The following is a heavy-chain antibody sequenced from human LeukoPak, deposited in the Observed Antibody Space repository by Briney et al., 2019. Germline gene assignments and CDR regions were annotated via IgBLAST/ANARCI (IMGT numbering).Heavy chain of an antibody. V-gene: IGHV3-30*03. J-gene: IGHJ6*02. CDR3: ARSAYYYDSRGYHNYYHYGMDV. CDR1: GFTFGTYG. CDR2: ISDDGSNK. Sequence: GGSLRLSCAASGFTFGTYGMHWVRQAPGKGLEWVAVISDDGSNKYYADSVKGRFTISRDNSKNTLYLQMNSLRAEDTAVYYCARSAYYYDSRGYHNYYHYGMDVWGQGTTVTVSS. D-gene: IGHD3-22*01.